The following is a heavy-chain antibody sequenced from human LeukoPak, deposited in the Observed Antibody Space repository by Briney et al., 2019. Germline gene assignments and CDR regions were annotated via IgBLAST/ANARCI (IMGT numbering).Heavy chain of an antibody. Sequence: SETLSLTCAVYGGSFSGYYWSWIRQPPGRGLEWIGEINHSGSTNYNPSLKSRVTISVDTSKNQFSLKLSSVTAADTAVYYCARVTDCSCTRCYEGYYFDYWGQGTLVTVSS. D-gene: IGHD2-2*01. CDR2: INHSGST. V-gene: IGHV4-34*01. CDR3: ARVTDCSCTRCYEGYYFDY. CDR1: GGSFSGYY. J-gene: IGHJ4*02.